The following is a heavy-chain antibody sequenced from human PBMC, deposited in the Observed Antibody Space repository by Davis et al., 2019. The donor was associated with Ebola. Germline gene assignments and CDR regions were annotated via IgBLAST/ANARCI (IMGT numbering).Heavy chain of an antibody. CDR2: IIPVFRTA. V-gene: IGHV1-69*13. J-gene: IGHJ4*02. CDR1: GDTLSSYA. CDR3: AHLGPQRYCSGGGCHGYLDY. D-gene: IGHD2-15*01. Sequence: SVKVSCKAVGDTLSSYAMTWVRQAPGPGLEWMGGIIPVFRTANYAQKFQGRVTITADESTRTADMELNGLRSEDTAVYYCAHLGPQRYCSGGGCHGYLDYWGQGTLVTVSS.